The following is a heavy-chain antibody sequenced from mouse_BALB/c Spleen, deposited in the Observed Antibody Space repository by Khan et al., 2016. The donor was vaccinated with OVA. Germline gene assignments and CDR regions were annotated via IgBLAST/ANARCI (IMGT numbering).Heavy chain of an antibody. CDR1: GYSITSGYG. D-gene: IGHD1-2*01. CDR3: ARTARIKY. V-gene: IGHV3-2*02. CDR2: ISYSGST. Sequence: EVQLQESGPGLVKPSQSLSLTCTVTGYSITSGYGWNWIRQFPGNKLEWMGYISYSGSTKYNPSLKSRISITRDTSKNQFVLQLNSMTTEDTATYYCARTARIKYWGQGTTLTVSS. J-gene: IGHJ2*01.